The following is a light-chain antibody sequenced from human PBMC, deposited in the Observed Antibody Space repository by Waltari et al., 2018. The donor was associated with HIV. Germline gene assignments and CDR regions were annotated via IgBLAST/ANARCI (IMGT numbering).Light chain of an antibody. Sequence: QSALTQPASVSGSPGQAITISCTGTGSDGGGSYLVSWYQHHPGKAPKLLLYEGNKRPSGVSIRFSGSKSGNTASLTISGLQAEDEADYYCCSYVNNEKIFGGGTKLTVL. CDR1: GSDGGGSYL. CDR2: EGN. CDR3: CSYVNNEKI. V-gene: IGLV2-23*01. J-gene: IGLJ2*01.